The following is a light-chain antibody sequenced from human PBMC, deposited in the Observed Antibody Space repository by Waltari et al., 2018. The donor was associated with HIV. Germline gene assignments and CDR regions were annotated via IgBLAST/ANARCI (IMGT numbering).Light chain of an antibody. V-gene: IGLV1-40*01. CDR3: QSYDISLSGWV. CDR2: GNT. Sequence: QSVLTQPPSVSGAPGQRVTTSCPGSSSNIGAGYDVHWYQQFPGTAPKVLIYGNTYRPSGVPDRFSGSKSGSSASLLITGLQAEDDADYYCQSYDISLSGWVFGGGTKLTVL. CDR1: SSNIGAGYD. J-gene: IGLJ3*02.